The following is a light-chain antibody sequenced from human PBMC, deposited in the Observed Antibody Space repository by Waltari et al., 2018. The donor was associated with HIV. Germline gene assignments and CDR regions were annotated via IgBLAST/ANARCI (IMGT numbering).Light chain of an antibody. Sequence: QSVLTQPLSASGTPGQSVTISCSGSSSHIGDCSVSWYQHLPGAAPKLLIYANNQRPSGVPDRFSGSRSGTSASLAISGLRSEDEAVYSCAVWDDSLRGGVFGGGTKLTVL. V-gene: IGLV1-47*01. J-gene: IGLJ3*02. CDR3: AVWDDSLRGGV. CDR2: ANN. CDR1: SSHIGDCS.